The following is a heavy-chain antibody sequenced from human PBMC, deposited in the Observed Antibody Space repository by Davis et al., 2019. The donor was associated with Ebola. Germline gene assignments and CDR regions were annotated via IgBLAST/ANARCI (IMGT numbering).Heavy chain of an antibody. V-gene: IGHV4-31*03. CDR3: ARQYSSGWYKDAFDI. CDR1: GGSISSSSYY. CDR2: IYYSGST. Sequence: SETLSLTCTVSGGSISSSSYYWGWIRQHPGKGLEWIGYIYYSGSTYYNPSLKSRVTISVDTSKNQFSLKLSSVTAADTAVYYCARQYSSGWYKDAFDIWGQGTMVTVSS. D-gene: IGHD6-19*01. J-gene: IGHJ3*02.